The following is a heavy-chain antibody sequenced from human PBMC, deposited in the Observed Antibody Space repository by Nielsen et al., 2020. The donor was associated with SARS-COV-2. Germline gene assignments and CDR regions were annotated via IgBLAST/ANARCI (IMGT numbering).Heavy chain of an antibody. CDR1: GFTFSSYA. D-gene: IGHD6-13*01. J-gene: IGHJ4*02. Sequence: GESLKISCAASGFTFSSYAMHWVRQAPGKGLEWVAVISYDGSNKYYADSVKGRFTISRDNSKNTLYLQMNSLRAEDTAVYYCAKVGAADYFDYWGQGTLVTVSS. CDR2: ISYDGSNK. CDR3: AKVGAADYFDY. V-gene: IGHV3-30-3*01.